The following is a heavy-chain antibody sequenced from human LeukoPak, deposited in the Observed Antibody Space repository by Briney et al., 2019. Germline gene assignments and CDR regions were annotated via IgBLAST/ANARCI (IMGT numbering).Heavy chain of an antibody. J-gene: IGHJ5*02. CDR1: GFTFGDYA. CDR3: AKDTAYYDFWSGKPYNWFDP. Sequence: GGSLRLSCAASGFTFGDYAMHWVRQAPGKGLEWVSLISGDGGSTYYADSVKGRFTISRDNSKNSLYLQMNSLRTEDTALYYCAKDTAYYDFWSGKPYNWFDPWGQGTLVTVSS. CDR2: ISGDGGST. V-gene: IGHV3-43*02. D-gene: IGHD3-3*01.